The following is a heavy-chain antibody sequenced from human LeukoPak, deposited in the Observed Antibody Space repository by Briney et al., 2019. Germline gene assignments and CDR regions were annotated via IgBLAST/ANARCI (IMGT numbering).Heavy chain of an antibody. CDR2: INQDGSDK. V-gene: IGHV3-7*03. J-gene: IGHJ4*02. CDR1: GFMFNNYW. D-gene: IGHD3-10*01. Sequence: AGGSLRLSCAASGFMFNNYWMTWVRQAPGKGLEWVGNINQDGSDKYYGDSVKGRFTISRDNAQNSLYLQMSSLRSEDTAVYYCARGATMVRGVIITADFDYWGQGTLVTVSS. CDR3: ARGATMVRGVIITADFDY.